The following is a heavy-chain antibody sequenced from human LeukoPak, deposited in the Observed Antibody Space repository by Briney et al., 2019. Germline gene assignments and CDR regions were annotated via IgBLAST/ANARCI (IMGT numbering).Heavy chain of an antibody. Sequence: GGSLRLSCAASGFTFSSYAMSWVRQASGKGLEWVGRIRSKANSYATAYGASVKGRFTISRDDSKNTAYLQMNSLKTEDTAVYYCIGSSGWPSPFDYWGQGSLVTVSS. D-gene: IGHD6-19*01. CDR3: IGSSGWPSPFDY. J-gene: IGHJ4*02. V-gene: IGHV3-73*01. CDR2: IRSKANSYAT. CDR1: GFTFSSYA.